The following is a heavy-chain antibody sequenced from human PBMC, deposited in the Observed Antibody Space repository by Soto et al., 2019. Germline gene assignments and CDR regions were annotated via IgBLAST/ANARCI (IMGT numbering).Heavy chain of an antibody. D-gene: IGHD3-9*01. J-gene: IGHJ6*03. CDR3: AKDCRYSCDYYYYYMDV. Sequence: GGSLRLSCAASGFTFSSYAMSWVRQAPGKGLEWVSAISGSGGSTYYADSVKGRFTISRDNSKNTLYLQMNSLRAEDTAVYYCAKDCRYSCDYYYYYMDVWGKGTTVTVSS. CDR1: GFTFSSYA. CDR2: ISGSGGST. V-gene: IGHV3-23*01.